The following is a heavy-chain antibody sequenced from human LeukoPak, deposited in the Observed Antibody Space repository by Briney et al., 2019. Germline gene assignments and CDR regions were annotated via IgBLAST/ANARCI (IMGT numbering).Heavy chain of an antibody. CDR3: AKVLVGTTCFEY. CDR1: GFTFSSYG. J-gene: IGHJ4*02. D-gene: IGHD1-7*01. V-gene: IGHV3-23*01. Sequence: PGGSLRLSCAASGFTFSSYGMSWVRQAPGKGLEWVSAISATGGTTYYADSVKGRFTISRDNSKNTLYLQMNSLRAEDTAVYYCAKVLVGTTCFEYWGQGTLVTVSS. CDR2: ISATGGTT.